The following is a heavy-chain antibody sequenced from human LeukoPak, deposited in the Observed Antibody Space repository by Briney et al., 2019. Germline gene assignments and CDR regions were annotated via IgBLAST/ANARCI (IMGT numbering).Heavy chain of an antibody. J-gene: IGHJ2*01. CDR2: ISYDGSNK. D-gene: IGHD6-13*01. V-gene: IGHV3-30*18. CDR1: GFTSSSYG. Sequence: GRSLRLSCAASGFTSSSYGMHWVRQAPGKGLEWVALISYDGSNKYYADSVKGRFTISRDNSKNTLYLQMNSLRAEDTAVYYCAKDVAGGITHWYFDLWGRGTLVTVSS. CDR3: AKDVAGGITHWYFDL.